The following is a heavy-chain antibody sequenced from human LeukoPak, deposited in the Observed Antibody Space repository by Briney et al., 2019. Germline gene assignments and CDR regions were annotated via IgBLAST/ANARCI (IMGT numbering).Heavy chain of an antibody. CDR3: AKDSYYDSSGYFDY. D-gene: IGHD3-22*01. J-gene: IGHJ4*02. CDR1: GFTFDDYA. V-gene: IGHV3-9*01. CDR2: ISWNSGSI. Sequence: PGGSLRLSCAASGFTFDDYAMHWVRQAPGKGLEWVSGISWNSGSIGYADSVKGRFTISRDNAKNSLYLQMNSLRAEDTALYYCAKDSYYDSSGYFDYWGQGTLVIVSS.